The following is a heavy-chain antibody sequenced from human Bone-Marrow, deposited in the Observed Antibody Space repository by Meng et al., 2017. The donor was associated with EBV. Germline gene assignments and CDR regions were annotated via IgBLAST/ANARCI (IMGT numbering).Heavy chain of an antibody. CDR3: ATEPGYSSG. V-gene: IGHV1-3*01. CDR2: INPGNGNT. Sequence: QVQLGQAGAEVRKPGASVKVSCKASGYTFTNYAMHWVRQAPGQRLEWMGWINPGNGNTKYSQKFQGRASITRDISASIVYMELTSLRSEDTAVYYCATEPGYSSGWGQGTLVTVSS. D-gene: IGHD6-19*01. CDR1: GYTFTNYA. J-gene: IGHJ4*02.